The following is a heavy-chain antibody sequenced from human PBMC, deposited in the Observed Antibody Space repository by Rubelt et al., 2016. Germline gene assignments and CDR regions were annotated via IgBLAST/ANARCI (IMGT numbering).Heavy chain of an antibody. V-gene: IGHV3-7*01. D-gene: IGHD3-10*01. J-gene: IGHJ4*02. Sequence: DSVKGRFTISRDNAKNSLYLQMNSLRAEDTAVYYCARDGYYGSGSYPGPYFDYWGQGTLVTVSS. CDR3: ARDGYYGSGSYPGPYFDY.